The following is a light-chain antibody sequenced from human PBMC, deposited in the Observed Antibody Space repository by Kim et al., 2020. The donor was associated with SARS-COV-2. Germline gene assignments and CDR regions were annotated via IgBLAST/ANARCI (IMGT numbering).Light chain of an antibody. CDR3: QQYDNWPPLT. V-gene: IGKV3-15*01. J-gene: IGKJ4*01. Sequence: SPGERATLSCRASQSVSSSLAWYQQKPGQAPRLLIYGASTRATDIPARFSGSGSGTEFTLTISSLQSEDFAVYYCQQYDNWPPLTFGGGTKVDIK. CDR1: QSVSSS. CDR2: GAS.